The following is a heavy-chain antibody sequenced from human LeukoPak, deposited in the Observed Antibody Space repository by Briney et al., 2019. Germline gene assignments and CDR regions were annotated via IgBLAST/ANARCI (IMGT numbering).Heavy chain of an antibody. J-gene: IGHJ4*02. CDR2: IYYSGST. Sequence: PSETLSLTCTVSGGSISSYYWSWIRQPPGKGLEWIGYIYYSGSTNYNPYLKSRVTISVDTSKNQFSLKLSSVTAADTAVYYCARGSVVPPYVEVGSYFDYWGQGTLVTVSS. V-gene: IGHV4-59*01. D-gene: IGHD1-26*01. CDR1: GGSISSYY. CDR3: ARGSVVPPYVEVGSYFDY.